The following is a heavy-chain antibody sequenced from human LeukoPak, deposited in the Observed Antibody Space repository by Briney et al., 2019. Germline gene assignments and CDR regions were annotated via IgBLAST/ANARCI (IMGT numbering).Heavy chain of an antibody. Sequence: GGSLRLSCAASGFTFSSYAMHWVRQAPGKGLKWVAVISYDGSNKYYADSVKGRFTISRDNSKNTLYLQMNSLRAEDTAVYYCGGAARPRYYYYYMDVWGKGTTVTVSS. CDR3: GGAARPRYYYYYMDV. V-gene: IGHV3-30*07. D-gene: IGHD6-6*01. CDR2: ISYDGSNK. CDR1: GFTFSSYA. J-gene: IGHJ6*03.